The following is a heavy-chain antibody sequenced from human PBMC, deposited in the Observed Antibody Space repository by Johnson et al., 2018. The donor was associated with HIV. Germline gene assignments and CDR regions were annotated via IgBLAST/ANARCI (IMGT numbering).Heavy chain of an antibody. CDR3: AKPYYYDGSGYLGAFDI. CDR2: ISYDGSNK. Sequence: VQLVESGGGLVQPGGSLRLSCAASGFTFSSYAMHWVRQAPGKGLEWVAVISYDGSNKYYADSVKGRFTISRDNSKNTLYLQMNSLRADDTAVYYCAKPYYYDGSGYLGAFDIWGQGTMVTVSS. D-gene: IGHD3-22*01. CDR1: GFTFSSYA. J-gene: IGHJ3*02. V-gene: IGHV3-30-3*02.